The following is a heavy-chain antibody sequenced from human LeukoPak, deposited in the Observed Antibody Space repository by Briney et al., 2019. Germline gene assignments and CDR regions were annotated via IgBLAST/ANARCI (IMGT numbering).Heavy chain of an antibody. CDR2: MNPHSGNT. Sequence: ASVKVSCKASGYTFTSYDINWVRQATGQGLEWMGWMNPHSGNTGYAQKFLGRVTMTRNTSVSTAYMELSSLTSEDTAVYCCARGRGSSPGALNYWGQGALVTVSS. D-gene: IGHD3-16*01. CDR3: ARGRGSSPGALNY. J-gene: IGHJ4*02. V-gene: IGHV1-8*01. CDR1: GYTFTSYD.